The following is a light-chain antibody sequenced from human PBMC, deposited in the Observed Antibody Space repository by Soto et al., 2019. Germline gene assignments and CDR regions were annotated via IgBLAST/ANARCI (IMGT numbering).Light chain of an antibody. CDR3: QKYNRWPLT. CDR2: DAS. CDR1: QSVRSD. Sequence: EILMTQSPATLSVSPGERATLSCRASQSVRSDLAWYQQKPGQAPRLLIYDASTRATGISGSFSGSGSGTEFTLTISSLQSEDFAVYYCQKYNRWPLTFGGGTKV. J-gene: IGKJ4*01. V-gene: IGKV3-15*01.